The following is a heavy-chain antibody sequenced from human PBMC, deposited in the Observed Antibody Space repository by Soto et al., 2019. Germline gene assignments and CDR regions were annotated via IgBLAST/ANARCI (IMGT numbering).Heavy chain of an antibody. CDR3: ARGVRFPERNNYYFDY. CDR1: GYTFTSYG. D-gene: IGHD1-20*01. J-gene: IGHJ4*02. V-gene: IGHV1-18*01. Sequence: ASVKVSCKASGYTFTSYGITWVRQAPGQGLEWMGWISTYSGNTNYAQQLQGRVTMTTDTSTTTAYMELRSLRSDDTAVYYCARGVRFPERNNYYFDYWGQGTLVTVSS. CDR2: ISTYSGNT.